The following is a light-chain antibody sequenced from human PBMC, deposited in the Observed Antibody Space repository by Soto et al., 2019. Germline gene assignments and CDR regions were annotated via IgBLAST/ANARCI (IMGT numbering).Light chain of an antibody. CDR1: QSVLSSSNNKNY. J-gene: IGKJ1*01. CDR3: RQYYSTPWT. CDR2: WAS. Sequence: DIGMTQSPDPLAVSLGERATINCKSSQSVLSSSNNKNYLAWYQHKPGQPPKLLIYWASTRESGVPGQFSGSGSGTDFTLNISSLQAEDVAVYYCRQYYSTPWTFGQGTKVEIK. V-gene: IGKV4-1*01.